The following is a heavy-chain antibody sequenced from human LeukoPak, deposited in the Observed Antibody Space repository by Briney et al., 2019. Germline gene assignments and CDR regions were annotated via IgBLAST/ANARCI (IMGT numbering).Heavy chain of an antibody. CDR3: ARLWGTTGSYYFDY. V-gene: IGHV5-51*01. D-gene: IGHD1-1*01. Sequence: GESLKISCKGSGYSVTNYWIGWVRQMPGKGLEWMGIIYPGDSDTRYSPSFQGQVTFSADKSISTAYLQWSSLKASDTAMYYCARLWGTTGSYYFDYWGQGTLVTVSS. J-gene: IGHJ4*02. CDR2: IYPGDSDT. CDR1: GYSVTNYW.